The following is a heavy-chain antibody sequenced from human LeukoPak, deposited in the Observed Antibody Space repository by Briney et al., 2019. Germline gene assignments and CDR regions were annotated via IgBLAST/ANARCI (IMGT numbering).Heavy chain of an antibody. CDR1: GGSISSGGYS. Sequence: SQTLSLTCAVSGGSISSGGYSWSWIRQPPGKGLEWIGYIYHSGSTYYNPSPKSRVTISVDRSKNQFSLKLSSVTAADTAVYYCARVRYKFSLDYWGQGTLVTVSS. J-gene: IGHJ4*02. CDR3: ARVRYKFSLDY. CDR2: IYHSGST. V-gene: IGHV4-30-2*01. D-gene: IGHD3-9*01.